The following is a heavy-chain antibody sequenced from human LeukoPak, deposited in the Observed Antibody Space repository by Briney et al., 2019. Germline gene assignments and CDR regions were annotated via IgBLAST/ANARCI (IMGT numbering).Heavy chain of an antibody. CDR3: ARSTTVVTPCSY. CDR1: GYTFTGYY. V-gene: IGHV1-8*02. CDR2: MNPNSGNT. D-gene: IGHD4-23*01. Sequence: ASVKVSCKASGYTFTGYYMHWVRQAPGQGLEWMGWMNPNSGNTGYAQKFQGRVTKTRNTSISTAYMELSSLRSEDTAVYYCARSTTVVTPCSYWGQGTLVTVSS. J-gene: IGHJ4*02.